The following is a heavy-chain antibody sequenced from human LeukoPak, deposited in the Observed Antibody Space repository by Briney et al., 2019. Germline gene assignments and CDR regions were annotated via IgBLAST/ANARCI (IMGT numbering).Heavy chain of an antibody. J-gene: IGHJ4*02. V-gene: IGHV3-9*03. Sequence: GRSLRLSCAASGFTFDDYAMHWVRQAPGKGLEWVSGISWNSGSIGYADSVKGRFTISRDNAKNSLYLQMNSLRAEDMALYYCAKDIGSELIAVAGGFDYWGQGTLVTVSS. CDR3: AKDIGSELIAVAGGFDY. CDR2: ISWNSGSI. CDR1: GFTFDDYA. D-gene: IGHD6-19*01.